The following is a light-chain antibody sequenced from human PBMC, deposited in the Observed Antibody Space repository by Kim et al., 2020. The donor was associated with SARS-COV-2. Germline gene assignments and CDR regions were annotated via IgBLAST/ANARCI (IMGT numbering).Light chain of an antibody. Sequence: PGTTARITCGGNNIGSKSVHWYQQKPGQAPVLVIYYDSDRPSGIPERFSGSNSGNTATLTISRVEAGDEADYYCQVWDSSSDHPGVFGGGTKLTVL. CDR2: YDS. V-gene: IGLV3-21*04. CDR1: NIGSKS. J-gene: IGLJ2*01. CDR3: QVWDSSSDHPGV.